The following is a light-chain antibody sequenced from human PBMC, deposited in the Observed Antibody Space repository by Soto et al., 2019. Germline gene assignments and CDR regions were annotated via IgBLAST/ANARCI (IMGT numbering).Light chain of an antibody. V-gene: IGKV3-20*01. CDR1: QSVSNNY. J-gene: IGKJ1*01. Sequence: EIVFTHFPGTLSLSPGERATLSCRASQSVSNNYLAWYQQKPGQAPRLVIFGASNRATGIPDRFSASGSGTEFTLTISRLEPEDVAVYYCQQYATSPLTFGHGTKVDIK. CDR2: GAS. CDR3: QQYATSPLT.